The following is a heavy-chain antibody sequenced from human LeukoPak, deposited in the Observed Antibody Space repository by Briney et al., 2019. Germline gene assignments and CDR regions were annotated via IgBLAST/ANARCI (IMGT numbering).Heavy chain of an antibody. CDR2: VSNSGNS. J-gene: IGHJ3*01. V-gene: IGHV4-59*11. CDR3: ARRFRTGGDLHHDAYDV. Sequence: PSETLSLTCAVSGASISSHYWSWIRQPPGKGLEWIGYVSNSGNSRYNPSLKSRVSMSVDTSKNQFSLELSSVTAADTAVYYCARRFRTGGDLHHDAYDVWGQGTVVTVSS. D-gene: IGHD3-16*01. CDR1: GASISSHY.